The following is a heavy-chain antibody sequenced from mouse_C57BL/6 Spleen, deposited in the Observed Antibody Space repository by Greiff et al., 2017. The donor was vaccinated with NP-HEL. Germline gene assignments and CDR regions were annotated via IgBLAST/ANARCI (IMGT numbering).Heavy chain of an antibody. J-gene: IGHJ2*01. CDR2: ISSGSSTI. CDR1: GFTFSDYG. Sequence: EVKLMESGGGLVKPGGSLKLSCAASGFTFSDYGMHWVRQAPEKGLEWVAYISSGSSTIYYADTVKGRFTISRDNAKNTLFLQMTSLRSEDTAMYYCARQGDGYYFDYWGQGTTLTVSS. V-gene: IGHV5-17*01. D-gene: IGHD2-3*01. CDR3: ARQGDGYYFDY.